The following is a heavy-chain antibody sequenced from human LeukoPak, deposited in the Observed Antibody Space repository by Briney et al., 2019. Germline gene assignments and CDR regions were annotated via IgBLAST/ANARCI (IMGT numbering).Heavy chain of an antibody. J-gene: IGHJ4*02. D-gene: IGHD3-16*02. CDR2: INPNSGGT. CDR1: GYTFTGYY. Sequence: ASVKVSCKASGYTFTGYYVHWVRQAPGQGLEWMGWINPNSGGTNYAQKFQGRVTMTRDTSISTAYMELNRLRSDDTAVYYCARSPPPDYVWGSYRSDLGYWGQGTLVTVSS. V-gene: IGHV1-2*02. CDR3: ARSPPPDYVWGSYRSDLGY.